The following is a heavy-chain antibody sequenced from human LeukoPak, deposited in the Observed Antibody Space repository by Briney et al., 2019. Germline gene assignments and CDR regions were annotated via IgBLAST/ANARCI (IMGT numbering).Heavy chain of an antibody. D-gene: IGHD2-21*01. V-gene: IGHV3-21*01. CDR2: ITGTSKSI. Sequence: GGSLRLSCAASGFTFSGYSMNWVRQAPGKGLEWVSSITGTSKSIYYADSVKGRFTISRDNSKNTLYLQMNSLRAEDTAVYYCAKDYRLGGDYLDYWGQGTLVTVSS. CDR3: AKDYRLGGDYLDY. CDR1: GFTFSGYS. J-gene: IGHJ4*02.